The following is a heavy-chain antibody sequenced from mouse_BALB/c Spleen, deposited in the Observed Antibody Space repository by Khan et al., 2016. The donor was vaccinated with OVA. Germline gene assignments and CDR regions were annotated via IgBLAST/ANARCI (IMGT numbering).Heavy chain of an antibody. Sequence: QVQLQQSGPGLVAPSQSLSIRCTVSGLSLTNYGVSWVRQPPGKGLEWLGVIWGDGSTNYHSVLKSRLSISKDNSKSQVFVKLNSLQTDDTATYYCVIIYYGYDWFAYWGQGTLVTVSA. J-gene: IGHJ3*01. D-gene: IGHD2-2*01. CDR2: IWGDGST. CDR1: GLSLTNYG. CDR3: VIIYYGYDWFAY. V-gene: IGHV2-3*01.